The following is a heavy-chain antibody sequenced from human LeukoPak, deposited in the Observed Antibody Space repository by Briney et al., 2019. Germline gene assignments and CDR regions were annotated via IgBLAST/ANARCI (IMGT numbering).Heavy chain of an antibody. CDR2: IIPIFGTA. V-gene: IGHV1-69*05. CDR3: ARDAQAIVGATDLSFDY. J-gene: IGHJ4*02. Sequence: SVKVSCKASGGTFSSYAISWVRQAPGQGLEWMGRIIPIFGTANYAQKFQGRVTITTDESTSTAYMELSSLRSEDTAVYYCARDAQAIVGATDLSFDYWGQGTLVTVSS. D-gene: IGHD1-26*01. CDR1: GGTFSSYA.